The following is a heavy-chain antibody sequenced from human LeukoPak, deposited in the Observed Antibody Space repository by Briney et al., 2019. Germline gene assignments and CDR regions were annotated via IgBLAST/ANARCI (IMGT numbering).Heavy chain of an antibody. CDR3: ARLSIVAAAERHYYGMDV. Sequence: GGSLRLSCAASGFTFSSYSMTWVRQAPGKGLEWVSYISSSSTIYYADSVKGRFTISRDNAKNPLYLQMNSLRAEDTAVYYCARLSIVAAAERHYYGMDVWGQGTTVTVSS. J-gene: IGHJ6*02. CDR1: GFTFSSYS. D-gene: IGHD6-13*01. CDR2: ISSSSTI. V-gene: IGHV3-48*01.